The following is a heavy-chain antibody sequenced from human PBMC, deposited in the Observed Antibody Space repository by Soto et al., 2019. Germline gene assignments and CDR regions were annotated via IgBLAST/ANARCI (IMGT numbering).Heavy chain of an antibody. CDR1: GGSVSSGSYH. V-gene: IGHV4-61*01. CDR3: ARVAPWDPYYGMDV. D-gene: IGHD1-26*01. CDR2: IYYSGTT. Sequence: PSETLSLTCTVSGGSVSSGSYHWSWIRQPPGKGLEWIGYIYYSGTTNYNPSLKSRVTISVDTSKNQFSLKLSSMTAADTSVYYCARVAPWDPYYGMDVWGQGTTVTVSS. J-gene: IGHJ6*02.